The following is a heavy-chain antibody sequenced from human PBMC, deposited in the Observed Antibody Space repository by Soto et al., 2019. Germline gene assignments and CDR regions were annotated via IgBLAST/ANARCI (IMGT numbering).Heavy chain of an antibody. J-gene: IGHJ4*02. CDR1: DFSFTSHG. V-gene: IGHV1-18*04. D-gene: IGHD2-2*01. CDR3: AIYHLELFRFDY. CDR2: ISLYNGNT. Sequence: GASVKVSCKAYDFSFTSHGISWVRQAPGQGLEWMRWISLYNGNTNYAQQFQGRVTMPTDTSTSTAYMELRSLRSDDTAMYFCAIYHLELFRFDYWGQGTLVTVSS.